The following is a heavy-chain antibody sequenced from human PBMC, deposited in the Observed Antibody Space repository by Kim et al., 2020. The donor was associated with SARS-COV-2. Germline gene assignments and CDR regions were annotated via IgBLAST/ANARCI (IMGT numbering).Heavy chain of an antibody. CDR2: IRSKANSYAT. V-gene: IGHV3-73*01. D-gene: IGHD6-19*01. J-gene: IGHJ4*02. CDR1: GFTFSGSA. Sequence: GGSLRLSCAASGFTFSGSAMHWVRQASGKGLEWVGRIRSKANSYATAYDASVKGRFTISRDDSKNTAYLQMNSLKTEDTAVYYCTSVAVAGFDYWGQGTLVTVSS. CDR3: TSVAVAGFDY.